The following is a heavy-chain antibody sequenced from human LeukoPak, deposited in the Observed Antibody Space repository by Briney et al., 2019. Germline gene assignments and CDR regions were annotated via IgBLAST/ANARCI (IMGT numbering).Heavy chain of an antibody. Sequence: ASVKVSCKASGYTFTSYGISWVRQAPGQGLEWMGWISAYNGNTNYAQKLQGRVTMTTDTSTSTAYMELRSLRSDDTAVYYCARMYSGSYYDWFDPWGQVTLVTVSS. CDR3: ARMYSGSYYDWFDP. CDR1: GYTFTSYG. CDR2: ISAYNGNT. D-gene: IGHD1-26*01. V-gene: IGHV1-18*01. J-gene: IGHJ5*02.